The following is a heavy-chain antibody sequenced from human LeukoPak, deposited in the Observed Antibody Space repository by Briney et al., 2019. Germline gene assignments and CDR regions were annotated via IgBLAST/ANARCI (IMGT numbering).Heavy chain of an antibody. Sequence: PSETLSLTCTVSGGSISSSSYYWGWIRQPPGKGLEWIGSIYYSGSTYYNPSLKSRVTISVDTSKNQFSLKVRSVTAADTAVYYYARQVEKNYGDWFDPWGQGTLVTVSS. CDR2: IYYSGST. CDR1: GGSISSSSYY. J-gene: IGHJ5*02. CDR3: ARQVEKNYGDWFDP. V-gene: IGHV4-39*01. D-gene: IGHD3-16*01.